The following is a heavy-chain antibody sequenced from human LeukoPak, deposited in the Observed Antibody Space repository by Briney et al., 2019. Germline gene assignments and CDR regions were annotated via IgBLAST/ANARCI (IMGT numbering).Heavy chain of an antibody. D-gene: IGHD1-14*01. Sequence: PGGSLRLSCATSGFSFNRRGMNWVRHPPGKGLEWVSYISPGSETIYYAESVKGRFTVSRDDSKDSLYLQMHTLRAEDTAVYYCAGIDGPTVFTYYMDLWGKGTTVTVAS. CDR2: ISPGSETI. CDR3: AGIDGPTVFTYYMDL. V-gene: IGHV3-48*04. CDR1: GFSFNRRG. J-gene: IGHJ6*03.